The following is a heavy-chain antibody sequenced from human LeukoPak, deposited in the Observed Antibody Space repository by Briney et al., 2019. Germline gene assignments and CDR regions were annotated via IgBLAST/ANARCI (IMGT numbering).Heavy chain of an antibody. CDR3: ARNGYGYFDWVPFDY. V-gene: IGHV3-21*01. CDR2: ISSSSSYI. Sequence: GGSLRLSCAASGFTFSSYSMNWVRQAPGKGLEWVSSISSSSSYIYYADSVKGRFTISRDNAKNSLYLRMNSLRAEDTAVYYCARNGYGYFDWVPFDYWGQGTLVTVSS. CDR1: GFTFSSYS. D-gene: IGHD3-9*01. J-gene: IGHJ4*02.